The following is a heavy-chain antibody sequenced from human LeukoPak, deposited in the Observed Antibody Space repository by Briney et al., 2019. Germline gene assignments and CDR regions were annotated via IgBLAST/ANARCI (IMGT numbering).Heavy chain of an antibody. CDR3: ARHGGGSNSLFYSDY. V-gene: IGHV4-59*08. J-gene: IGHJ4*03. CDR1: GGSISCYY. Sequence: KPSETLSLTCSVSGGSISCYYWSWLRQPPGEGLEWIGYVYYSGTTDYNPSLKSRVTISIDTSKNQLSLKLTSVTAGDTPVYYCARHGGGSNSLFYSDYWGQGTTVTVSS. CDR2: VYYSGTT. D-gene: IGHD3-16*01.